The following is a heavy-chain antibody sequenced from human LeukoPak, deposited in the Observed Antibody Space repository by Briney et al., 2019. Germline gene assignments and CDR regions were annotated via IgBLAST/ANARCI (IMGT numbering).Heavy chain of an antibody. Sequence: PSETLSLTCTVSGGSISSYYWSWIRQPPGKGLEWIGYIYYSGSTNYNPSLKSRVTISVDTSKNQFSLKLSSVTAADTAVYYCARSPFEFDSWGQGILVTVSS. D-gene: IGHD3-9*01. CDR1: GGSISSYY. CDR3: ARSPFEFDS. J-gene: IGHJ4*02. V-gene: IGHV4-59*12. CDR2: IYYSGST.